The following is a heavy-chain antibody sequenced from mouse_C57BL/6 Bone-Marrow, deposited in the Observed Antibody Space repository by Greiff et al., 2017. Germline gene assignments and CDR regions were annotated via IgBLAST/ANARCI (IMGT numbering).Heavy chain of an antibody. CDR2: IDPENGDP. CDR3: TRIAY. J-gene: IGHJ3*01. CDR1: GFNIKADY. Sequence: VQLKQSGAELVRPGASVQLSCTASGFNIKADYMHWVKQRPEPGLEWIGWIDPENGDPEYASKFQGKATITVDTSSNTAYLQLSSLTSEDTAVYYCTRIAYWGQGTLVTVSA. V-gene: IGHV14-4*01.